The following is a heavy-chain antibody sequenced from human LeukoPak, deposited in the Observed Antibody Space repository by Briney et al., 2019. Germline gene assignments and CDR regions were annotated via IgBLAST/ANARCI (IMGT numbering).Heavy chain of an antibody. J-gene: IGHJ4*02. D-gene: IGHD3-22*01. V-gene: IGHV3-30*18. CDR1: GFTFSSYG. CDR3: AKEGDYYDSSGYSDLDY. Sequence: GRSLRLSCAAPGFTFSSYGMHWVRQAPGKGLEWVAVISYDGSNKYYADSVKGRFTISRDNSKNTLYLQMNSLRAEDTAVYYCAKEGDYYDSSGYSDLDYWGQGTLVTVSS. CDR2: ISYDGSNK.